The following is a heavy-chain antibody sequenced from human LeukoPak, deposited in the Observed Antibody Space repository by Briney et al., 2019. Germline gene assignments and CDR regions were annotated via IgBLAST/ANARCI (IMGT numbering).Heavy chain of an antibody. J-gene: IGHJ5*02. CDR2: IYYSGST. V-gene: IGHV4-30-4*08. CDR3: ARAGGEYQLLSWFDP. Sequence: PSQTLSLTCTVSGGSISSGDYYWSWIRQPPGKGLEWIGYIYYSGSTYYNPSLKSRVTISVDTSKNQFSLKLSSVTAADTAVYYCARAGGEYQLLSWFDPWGQGTLVTVSS. D-gene: IGHD2-2*01. CDR1: GGSISSGDYY.